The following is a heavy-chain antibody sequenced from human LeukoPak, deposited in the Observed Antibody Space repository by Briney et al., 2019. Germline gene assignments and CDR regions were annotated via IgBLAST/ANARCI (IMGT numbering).Heavy chain of an antibody. CDR3: ARDGVVRPPDCSSTSCPYNYYYYGMDV. Sequence: SVKVSCKASGGTFSSYSISWVRQAPGQGLEWMGRIIPILGIANYAQKSQGRVTITADKSTSTAYMELSSLRSEDTAVYYCARDGVVRPPDCSSTSCPYNYYYYGMDVWGQGTTVTVSS. J-gene: IGHJ6*02. CDR2: IIPILGIA. D-gene: IGHD2-2*01. CDR1: GGTFSSYS. V-gene: IGHV1-69*02.